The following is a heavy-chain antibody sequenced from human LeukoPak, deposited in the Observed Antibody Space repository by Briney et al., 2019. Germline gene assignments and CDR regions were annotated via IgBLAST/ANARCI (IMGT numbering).Heavy chain of an antibody. CDR1: GGSISSYY. CDR3: ATVAVIRGVTYFDY. D-gene: IGHD3-10*01. Sequence: SKTLSLTCTVSGGSISSYYWSWIRQPPAKGLEWIAYLFYSGSTDYNPSLESRVTISVDTSKNQFSLKLRSVTAADTAVYYCATVAVIRGVTYFDYWGQGTLVTVSS. CDR2: LFYSGST. V-gene: IGHV4-59*01. J-gene: IGHJ4*02.